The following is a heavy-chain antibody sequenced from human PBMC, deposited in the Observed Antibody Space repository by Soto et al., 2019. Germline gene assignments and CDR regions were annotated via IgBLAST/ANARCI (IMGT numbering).Heavy chain of an antibody. Sequence: GAPGKVSSQASCYTFPKSGISWGRQAPGQGLEWMGWSSGYNGNTNYAQKLQGRVTMTTDTSTSTAYMELRSLRSDDTAVYYCARAAHSSGSERAFEYWGQGTLVTVSS. V-gene: IGHV1-18*01. CDR2: SSGYNGNT. CDR1: CYTFPKSG. CDR3: ARAAHSSGSERAFEY. D-gene: IGHD3-10*01. J-gene: IGHJ4*02.